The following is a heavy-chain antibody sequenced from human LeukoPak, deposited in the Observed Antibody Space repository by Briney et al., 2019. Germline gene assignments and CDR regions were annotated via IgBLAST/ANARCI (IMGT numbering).Heavy chain of an antibody. J-gene: IGHJ4*02. CDR2: ISAGGTVM. CDR3: ARATRGGTYRYTFLAY. V-gene: IGHV3-48*03. D-gene: IGHD3-16*02. Sequence: GGSLRLSCAASGFTCTNSDMTWVREAPGRGRERRSYISAGGTVMYDADSVKGRFTISRDNAENSLHLNLNFMRAEDTPVYFPARATRGGTYRYTFLAYWGLGTLVTVSS. CDR1: GFTCTNSD.